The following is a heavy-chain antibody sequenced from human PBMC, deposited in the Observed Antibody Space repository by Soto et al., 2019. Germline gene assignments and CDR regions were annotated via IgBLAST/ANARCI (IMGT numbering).Heavy chain of an antibody. CDR3: AMANVDIVATILVY. Sequence: QVQLVQSGAEVKKPGSSVKVSCKASGGTFSSYTISWVRQAPGQGLEWMGRIIPILGIANYAQKFRGRVTITADKSTSTAYMELSSLRSEDTAVYYCAMANVDIVATILVYWGQGTLVTVSS. CDR1: GGTFSSYT. D-gene: IGHD5-12*01. J-gene: IGHJ4*02. CDR2: IIPILGIA. V-gene: IGHV1-69*02.